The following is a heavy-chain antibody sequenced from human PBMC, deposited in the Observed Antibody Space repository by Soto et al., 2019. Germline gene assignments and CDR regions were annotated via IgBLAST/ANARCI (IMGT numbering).Heavy chain of an antibody. J-gene: IGHJ4*02. Sequence: QLQESGPGLVKPSETLSLTCNVSGVSISDTSYYWGWIRQPPGKGLEWIGTIYFSGTTFYNPSLKSRRTMSVDTSNNKFSLRLRSVTAADTAVYYCASHGSYWGQGTLVAVSS. V-gene: IGHV4-39*01. CDR2: IYFSGTT. CDR1: GVSISDTSYY. CDR3: ASHGSY.